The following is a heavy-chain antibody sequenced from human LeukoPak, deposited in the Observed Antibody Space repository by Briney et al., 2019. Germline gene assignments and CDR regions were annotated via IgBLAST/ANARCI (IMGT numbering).Heavy chain of an antibody. CDR2: INSDGSWT. CDR1: GNYW. V-gene: IGHV3-74*01. J-gene: IGHJ4*02. D-gene: IGHD2/OR15-2a*01. Sequence: GGSLRLSCAASGNYWMHWVRQAPGKGLVWVSHINSDGSWTSYADSVKGRFTISKDNAQNTVYLQMNSLRAEDTAVYYCVSFYETYWGRGTLVTVSS. CDR3: VSFYETY.